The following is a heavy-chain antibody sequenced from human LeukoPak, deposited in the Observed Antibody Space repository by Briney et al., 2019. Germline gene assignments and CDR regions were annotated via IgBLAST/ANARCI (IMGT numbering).Heavy chain of an antibody. J-gene: IGHJ4*02. V-gene: IGHV1-2*02. CDR1: GYTFTGYY. Sequence: ASVKVSCKASGYTFTGYYVQWVRQAPGQGLEWMGWINPNSGGTNSAQKFQGRVTMTRDMSTSTVYMELSSLRSEDTAVYYCARQGIAAAGNHYFDYWGQGTLVTVSS. CDR2: INPNSGGT. CDR3: ARQGIAAAGNHYFDY. D-gene: IGHD6-13*01.